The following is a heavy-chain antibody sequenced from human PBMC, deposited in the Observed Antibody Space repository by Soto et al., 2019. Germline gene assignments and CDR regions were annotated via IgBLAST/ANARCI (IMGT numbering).Heavy chain of an antibody. CDR2: ISYTGNT. D-gene: IGHD4-17*01. Sequence: QVQLQESGPGLVKPSETLSLTCTVSGGSMRSYYWTWIRQPPGKGLEWLGCISYTGNTNYNPSLKSRVTISVDSSNNQFSLRLNSVTAADTALYYCARDRDYGDYDSWGQGNLVTVSS. CDR3: ARDRDYGDYDS. V-gene: IGHV4-59*01. J-gene: IGHJ4*02. CDR1: GGSMRSYY.